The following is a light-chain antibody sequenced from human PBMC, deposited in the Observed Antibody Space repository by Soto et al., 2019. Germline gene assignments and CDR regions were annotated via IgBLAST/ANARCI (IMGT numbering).Light chain of an antibody. J-gene: IGKJ1*01. Sequence: EIVLTQSPGTLSLSPGERATLSCRASPSVNRNYLAWYQQKPGQAPRLLIYGASSRATGIPDRFSGSGSVTDFTLTISRLEPEDFAVYYCQQYGSSPPRTFGQGTKVEIK. CDR2: GAS. CDR1: PSVNRNY. V-gene: IGKV3-20*01. CDR3: QQYGSSPPRT.